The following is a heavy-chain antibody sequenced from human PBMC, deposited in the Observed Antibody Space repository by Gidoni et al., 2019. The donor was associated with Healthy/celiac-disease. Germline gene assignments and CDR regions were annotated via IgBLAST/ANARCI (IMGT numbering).Heavy chain of an antibody. CDR3: ARDGRGDSTAIDY. J-gene: IGHJ4*02. CDR2: INHSGST. Sequence: QVQLQQWGAGLLKPSETLSLTCAVYGGSFSGYYWSWIRQPPGKGLEWIGEINHSGSTNYNPSLKSRVTISVDTSKNQFSLKLSSVTAADTAVYYCARDGRGDSTAIDYWGQGTLVTVSS. CDR1: GGSFSGYY. V-gene: IGHV4-34*01. D-gene: IGHD3-10*01.